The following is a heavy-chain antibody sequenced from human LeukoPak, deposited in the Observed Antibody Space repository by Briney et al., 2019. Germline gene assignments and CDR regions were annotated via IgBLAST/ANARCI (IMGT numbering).Heavy chain of an antibody. D-gene: IGHD6-13*01. V-gene: IGHV4-4*02. Sequence: PSETLSLTCAVSGGSISSSNWWSWVRQPPGKGLEWIGEIYHSGSTNYNPSLKSRVTISVDKSKNQFSLKLSSVTAADTAVYYCARVGFRAYSSSRYRYYFDYWGQGTLATVSS. CDR1: GGSISSSNW. J-gene: IGHJ4*02. CDR2: IYHSGST. CDR3: ARVGFRAYSSSRYRYYFDY.